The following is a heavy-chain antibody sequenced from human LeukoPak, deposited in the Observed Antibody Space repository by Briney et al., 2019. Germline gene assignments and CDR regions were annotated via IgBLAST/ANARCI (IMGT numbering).Heavy chain of an antibody. V-gene: IGHV3-49*04. Sequence: GGSLRLSCTASGFTFGDYALNWVRQAPGKGLEWVGFIRSKTFGGTTEYAASVKGRFTISREDSNSIAYLQMNSLKTEDTAVYYCSSPPDYYDFWSRDDYWGQGTLVTVSS. CDR1: GFTFGDYA. D-gene: IGHD3-3*01. CDR2: IRSKTFGGTT. CDR3: SSPPDYYDFWSRDDY. J-gene: IGHJ4*02.